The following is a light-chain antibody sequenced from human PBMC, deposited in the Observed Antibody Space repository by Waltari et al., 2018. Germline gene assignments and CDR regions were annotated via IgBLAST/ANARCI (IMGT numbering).Light chain of an antibody. CDR3: AAWDDSLNGWV. CDR2: SNN. V-gene: IGLV1-44*01. CDR1: SSNIGSNT. Sequence: QSALTQPPSASGTPGQRVTISCSGSSSNIGSNTVNWYQQLPGTAPKVLIYSNNQRPSGVPARFSGSKSGTSASLAISGLQSEDEADYYWAAWDDSLNGWVFGGGTKLTDL. J-gene: IGLJ3*02.